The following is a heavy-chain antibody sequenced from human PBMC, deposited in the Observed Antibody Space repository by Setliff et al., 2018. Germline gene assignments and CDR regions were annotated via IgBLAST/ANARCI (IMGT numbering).Heavy chain of an antibody. CDR2: INAGNGNT. Sequence: VASVKVSCKASGYTFTSYAMHWVRQAPGQRLEWMGWINAGNGNTKYSQKFQGRVTITRDTSASTAYMELSSLRSEDTAVYYCASLGYCSSTSCWPYYYYGMDVWGQGTTVTVSS. CDR1: GYTFTSYA. V-gene: IGHV1-3*01. D-gene: IGHD2-2*01. CDR3: ASLGYCSSTSCWPYYYYGMDV. J-gene: IGHJ6*02.